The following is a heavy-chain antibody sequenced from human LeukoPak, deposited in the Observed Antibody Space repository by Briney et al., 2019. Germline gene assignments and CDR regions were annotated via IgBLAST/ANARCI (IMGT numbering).Heavy chain of an antibody. Sequence: ASVKVSFKASGYTFTSYGISWVRQAPGQGLEWMGWISAYNGNTNYAQKLQGRVTMTTDTSTSTAYMELRSLRSDDTAVYYCASYGGYCSSTSCYNWFDPWGQGTLVTVSS. CDR3: ASYGGYCSSTSCYNWFDP. V-gene: IGHV1-18*01. D-gene: IGHD2-2*01. J-gene: IGHJ5*02. CDR1: GYTFTSYG. CDR2: ISAYNGNT.